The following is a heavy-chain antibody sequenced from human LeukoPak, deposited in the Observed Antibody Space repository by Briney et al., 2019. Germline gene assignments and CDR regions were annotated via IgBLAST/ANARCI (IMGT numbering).Heavy chain of an antibody. CDR1: GFTFSSYA. V-gene: IGHV3-30*14. Sequence: GGSLRLSCAASGFTFSSYAMHWVRQAPGKGLEWVAVISYDGSSKYYADSVKGRFTISRDNSKNTLYLQMNSLRAEDTAVYYCARGQDYYDSSGYYNFDYWGQGTLVTVSS. CDR3: ARGQDYYDSSGYYNFDY. D-gene: IGHD3-22*01. CDR2: ISYDGSSK. J-gene: IGHJ4*02.